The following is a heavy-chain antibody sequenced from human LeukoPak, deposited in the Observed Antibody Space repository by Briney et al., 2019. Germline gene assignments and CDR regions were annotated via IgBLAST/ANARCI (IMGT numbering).Heavy chain of an antibody. CDR3: ATSSVWGGAFNI. V-gene: IGHV3-74*01. CDR2: CDSDGSGT. CDR1: GFTFSSYW. D-gene: IGHD3-16*01. J-gene: IGHJ3*02. Sequence: PGGSLRLSCAASGFTFSSYWMYWVRQAPREGLMWVSRCDSDGSGTTYVDSVKGRFTVSRDNAKNTLYLQMSSLRAEDTAVYYCATSSVWGGAFNIWGQGTMVTVSS.